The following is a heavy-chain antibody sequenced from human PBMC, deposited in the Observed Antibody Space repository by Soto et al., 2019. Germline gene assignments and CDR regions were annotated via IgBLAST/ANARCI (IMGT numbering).Heavy chain of an antibody. D-gene: IGHD6-19*01. CDR1: GFTFSSYA. Sequence: GGSLRLSCAVSGFTFSSYAMSWVRQAPGKGLEWVSGISGSGGSTYSADSVKGRFTISRDNSRNTLFLQMNSLRPEDTAVYYCAKDRKSGSGWYWDYWGQGTLVTVS. V-gene: IGHV3-23*01. J-gene: IGHJ4*02. CDR2: ISGSGGST. CDR3: AKDRKSGSGWYWDY.